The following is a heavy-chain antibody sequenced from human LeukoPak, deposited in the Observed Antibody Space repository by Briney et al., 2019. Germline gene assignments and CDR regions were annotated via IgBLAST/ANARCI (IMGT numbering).Heavy chain of an antibody. CDR3: ARDRGSGSYLLDY. CDR2: IYYSGST. Sequence: SETLSLTCTVSGYSISSGYYWSWIRQPPGKGLEWIGYIYYSGSTNYNPSLKSRVTISVDTSKNQFSLKLSSVTAADTAVYYCARDRGSGSYLLDYWGQGTLVTVSS. CDR1: GYSISSGYY. V-gene: IGHV4-61*01. J-gene: IGHJ4*02. D-gene: IGHD1-26*01.